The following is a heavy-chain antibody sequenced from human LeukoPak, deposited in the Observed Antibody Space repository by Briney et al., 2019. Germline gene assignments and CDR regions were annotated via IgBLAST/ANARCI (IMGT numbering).Heavy chain of an antibody. Sequence: SETLSLTCAVSGGSISSSDWWSWVRQPPGKGLEWIGEIYHSGSTNYNPSLKSRVTISVDTSKNQFSLKLNSVTAADTAVYYCARAGYGDSDFDYWGQGTLVTVSS. CDR3: ARAGYGDSDFDY. CDR2: IYHSGST. V-gene: IGHV4-4*02. CDR1: GGSISSSDW. J-gene: IGHJ4*02. D-gene: IGHD4-17*01.